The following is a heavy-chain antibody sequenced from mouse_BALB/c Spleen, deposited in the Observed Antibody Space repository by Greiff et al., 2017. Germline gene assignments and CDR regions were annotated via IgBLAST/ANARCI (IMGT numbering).Heavy chain of an antibody. V-gene: IGHV5-12-2*01. CDR2: ISNGGGST. D-gene: IGHD2-1*01. J-gene: IGHJ2*01. CDR3: ARHYYGNHLDY. Sequence: EVMLVESGGGLVQPGGSLKLSCAASGFTFSSYTMSWVRQTPEKRLEWVAYISNGGGSTYYPDTVKGRFTISRDNAKNTLYLQMSSLKSEDTAMYYCARHYYGNHLDYWGQGTTLTVSS. CDR1: GFTFSSYT.